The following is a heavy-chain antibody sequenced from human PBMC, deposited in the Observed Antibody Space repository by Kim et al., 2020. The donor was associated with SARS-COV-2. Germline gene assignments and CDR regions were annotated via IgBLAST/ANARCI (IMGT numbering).Heavy chain of an antibody. CDR2: ITSKTDGGTA. J-gene: IGHJ4*02. V-gene: IGHV3-15*01. Sequence: GGSLRLSCAVSGIPFSNAWMNWVRQTPGKGLEWIGRITSKTDGGTADYAAPVKGRFTISRDDSKNTLYLLMNSLKTEDSGVYYCTTVSMRWGQGTLVTVS. CDR3: TTVSMR. D-gene: IGHD2-2*01. CDR1: GIPFSNAW.